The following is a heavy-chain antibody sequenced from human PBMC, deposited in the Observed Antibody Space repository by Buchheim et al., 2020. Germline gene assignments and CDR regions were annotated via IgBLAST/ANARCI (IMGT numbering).Heavy chain of an antibody. V-gene: IGHV4-61*01. J-gene: IGHJ4*02. D-gene: IGHD5-12*01. CDR2: IYYSGNT. CDR1: GGSVSSSNYY. CDR3: ARAAYSAYAVGEFDY. Sequence: QVPLQESGPGLVKPSETLSLTCTVSGGSVSSSNYYWSWIRQPPGKGLEWIGYIYYSGNTNYNPSLKSRVTISVDTSKNQFSLKLSSVTAADTAVYYCARAAYSAYAVGEFDYWGQGTL.